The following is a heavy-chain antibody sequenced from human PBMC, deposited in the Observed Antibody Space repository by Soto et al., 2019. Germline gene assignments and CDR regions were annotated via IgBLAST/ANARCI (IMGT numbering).Heavy chain of an antibody. D-gene: IGHD1-26*01. J-gene: IGHJ6*02. CDR2: ISYDGRRK. CDR3: ARGDREDIEEVVGVRPGEYSMDV. V-gene: IGHV3-30*04. CDR1: EFTFRIFA. Sequence: QVHLVESGGGVVQPGSSLRLSCAASEFTFRIFAMHWLRQSPGKGLEWAAVISYDGRRKADAVKGRFTVSRDNSWNTLYLKMNSMRAEDTAIYYCARGDREDIEEVVGVRPGEYSMDVWGQGTTVTVSS.